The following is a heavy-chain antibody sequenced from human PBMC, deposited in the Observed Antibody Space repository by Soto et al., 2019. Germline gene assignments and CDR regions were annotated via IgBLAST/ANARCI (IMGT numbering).Heavy chain of an antibody. D-gene: IGHD3-22*01. V-gene: IGHV4-34*01. CDR3: VGYYYDSSGSIDY. CDR1: GGSFSGYY. CDR2: INHRGST. Sequence: QVQLQQWGAGLLKPSETLSLTCAVYGGSFSGYYWSWIRQPPGKGLEWIGEINHRGSTNYNPSLKRRVTISVDTSKNQFSLKLSSVTAADTAVYYCVGYYYDSSGSIDYWGQGTLVTVSS. J-gene: IGHJ4*02.